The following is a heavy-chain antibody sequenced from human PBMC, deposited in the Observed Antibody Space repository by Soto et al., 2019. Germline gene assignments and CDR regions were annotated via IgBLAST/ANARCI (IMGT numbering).Heavy chain of an antibody. V-gene: IGHV1-18*01. Sequence: ASVKLSCKASGYTITSYGISWVRQAPGQGLEWMGWISAYNGNTNYAQKLQGRVTMTTDTSTSTAYMELRSLRSDDTAVYYCAIGGDASIVTLVYFCGQGTQVTVSS. D-gene: IGHD1-26*01. J-gene: IGHJ4*02. CDR1: GYTITSYG. CDR3: AIGGDASIVTLVYF. CDR2: ISAYNGNT.